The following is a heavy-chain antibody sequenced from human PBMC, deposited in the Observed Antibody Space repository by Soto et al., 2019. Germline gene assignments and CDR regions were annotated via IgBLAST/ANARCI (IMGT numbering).Heavy chain of an antibody. Sequence: GGSLRLSCAASGFTFSSYAMHWVRQAPGKGLEWVAVISYDGSNKYYADSVKGRFTISRDNSKNTLYLQMNSLRAEDTAVYYCARDGGYCSGGSCPFFDYWGQGTLVTVSS. V-gene: IGHV3-30-3*01. CDR2: ISYDGSNK. CDR3: ARDGGYCSGGSCPFFDY. D-gene: IGHD2-15*01. CDR1: GFTFSSYA. J-gene: IGHJ4*02.